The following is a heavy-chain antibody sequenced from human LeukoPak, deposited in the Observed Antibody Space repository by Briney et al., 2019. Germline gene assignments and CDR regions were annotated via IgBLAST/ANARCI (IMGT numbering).Heavy chain of an antibody. CDR3: AKGIAAAGTGDPGDYYYYYYGMDV. D-gene: IGHD6-13*01. CDR1: GFTFSSYG. V-gene: IGHV3-30*18. J-gene: IGHJ6*02. CDR2: ISYDGSNK. Sequence: GGSLRLSCAASGFTFSSYGMHWVRQAPGKGLEWVAVISYDGSNKYYADSVKGRFTISRDNSKNTLYLQMNSLRAEDTAVYYCAKGIAAAGTGDPGDYYYYYYGMDVWGQGTTVTVSS.